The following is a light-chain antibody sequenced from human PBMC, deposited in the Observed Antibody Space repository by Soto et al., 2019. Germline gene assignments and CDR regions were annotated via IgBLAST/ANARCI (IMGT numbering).Light chain of an antibody. J-gene: IGKJ3*01. CDR1: QSVNNY. CDR2: DAS. CDR3: QHRNNRPFS. V-gene: IGKV3-11*01. Sequence: EIVLTQSPATLSFSPGERAPLSCRASQSVNNYLAWYQQRPGQAPRLLIYDASNRATGIPARFSGSGSGTDFTLTISSLEPEDFAVYYCQHRNNRPFSFGPGTKVDIK.